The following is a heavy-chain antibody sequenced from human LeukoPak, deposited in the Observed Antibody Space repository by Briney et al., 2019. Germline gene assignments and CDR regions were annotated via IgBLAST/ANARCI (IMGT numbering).Heavy chain of an antibody. J-gene: IGHJ3*02. V-gene: IGHV1-46*01. CDR2: INPTGGNT. D-gene: IGHD3-16*02. CDR1: GDTFTSYY. CDR3: ARDEIIPFGGVIARFGRAFDI. Sequence: ASVKVSCKASGDTFTSYYMHWVRQAPGQGLEWMGIINPTGGNTNYAQKFQGRVTMTRDMSTSTVYMELTSLKYEDTAVYFCARDEIIPFGGVIARFGRAFDIWGQGTMVTVSS.